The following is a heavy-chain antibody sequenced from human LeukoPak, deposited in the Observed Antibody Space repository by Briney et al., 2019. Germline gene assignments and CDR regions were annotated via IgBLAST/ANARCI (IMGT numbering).Heavy chain of an antibody. CDR3: ARDSWPRSLIDYYSGMDV. V-gene: IGHV1-69*06. CDR2: IIPIFGTA. J-gene: IGHJ6*04. Sequence: GASVKVSCKASGGTFSSYAISWVRQAPGQGLEWMGGIIPIFGTANYAQKFQGRVTITADKSTSTAYMELSSLRSEDTAVYYCARDSWPRSLIDYYSGMDVWGKGTTVTGSS. CDR1: GGTFSSYA. D-gene: IGHD5-12*01.